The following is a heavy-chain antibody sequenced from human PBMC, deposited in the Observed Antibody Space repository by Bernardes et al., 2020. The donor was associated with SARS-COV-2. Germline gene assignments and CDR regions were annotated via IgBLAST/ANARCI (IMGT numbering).Heavy chain of an antibody. CDR2: FDPEDGET. J-gene: IGHJ5*02. CDR3: ATVPPFISGWYLSVHPNWFDP. V-gene: IGHV1-24*01. Sequence: ASAKASCKVFGYTLTELSMHWVRQAPGKGLEWMGGFDPEDGETIYAQKFQGRVTMTEDTSTDTAYMELSSLRSEDTAVYYCATVPPFISGWYLSVHPNWFDPWGQGTLVTVSS. D-gene: IGHD6-19*01. CDR1: GYTLTELS.